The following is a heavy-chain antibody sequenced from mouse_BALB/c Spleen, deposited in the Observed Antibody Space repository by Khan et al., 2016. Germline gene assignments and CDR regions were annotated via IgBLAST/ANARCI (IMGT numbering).Heavy chain of an antibody. J-gene: IGHJ2*01. CDR1: GYSITSDYA. D-gene: IGHD4-1*01. Sequence: EVQLQESGPGLVKPSQSLSLTCTVTGYSITSDYAWNWIRQFPGNKLEWMGYISYSGSTSYNPSLKSRISITRDTSKNQFFLQLNSVTTEDTGTXYCAKEGATGVDYWGQGTTLTVSS. V-gene: IGHV3-2*02. CDR3: AKEGATGVDY. CDR2: ISYSGST.